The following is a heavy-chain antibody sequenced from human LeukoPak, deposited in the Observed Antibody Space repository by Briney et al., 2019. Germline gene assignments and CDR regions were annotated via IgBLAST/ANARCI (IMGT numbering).Heavy chain of an antibody. CDR1: GFTFSNYG. CDR3: AKPIMTTVTTLGLYFDY. CDR2: ISYDGSNR. V-gene: IGHV3-30*18. D-gene: IGHD4-17*01. J-gene: IGHJ4*02. Sequence: PGRSLRLSCAASGFTFSNYGMHWVRQAPGKGLEWVAVISYDGSNRYYADSVKGRFTISRDNSKNTLYLQMNSLRAEDTAVYYCAKPIMTTVTTLGLYFDYWGQGALVTVSS.